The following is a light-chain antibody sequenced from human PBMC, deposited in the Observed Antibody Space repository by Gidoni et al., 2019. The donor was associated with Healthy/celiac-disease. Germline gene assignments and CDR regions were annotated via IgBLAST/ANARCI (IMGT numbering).Light chain of an antibody. CDR3: MQALQTPFT. J-gene: IGKJ3*01. V-gene: IGKV2-28*01. Sequence: DIVMTQSPLSLPVTPGEPASISCTSSQSLLHSNGYNYLDWYLQKPGQSPQLLIYLGSNRASGVPDRFSGSGSGTDFTLKISRVEAEDVGVYYCMQALQTPFTFXPXTKVDIK. CDR2: LGS. CDR1: QSLLHSNGYNY.